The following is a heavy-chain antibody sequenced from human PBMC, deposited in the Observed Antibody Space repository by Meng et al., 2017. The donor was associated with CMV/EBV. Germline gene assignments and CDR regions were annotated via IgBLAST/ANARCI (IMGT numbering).Heavy chain of an antibody. CDR1: GGSFSGYY. CDR2: INHSGST. D-gene: IGHD6-6*01. J-gene: IGHJ4*02. Sequence: SQTPSLTGAVYGGSFSGYYWSWSRQPPGKGLEWIGEINHSGSTNYNPPLKSRVTISVDTSKNQFSLKLSSVTAADTAVYYCARDRSPRPYYFDYWGQGTLVTVSS. CDR3: ARDRSPRPYYFDY. V-gene: IGHV4-34*01.